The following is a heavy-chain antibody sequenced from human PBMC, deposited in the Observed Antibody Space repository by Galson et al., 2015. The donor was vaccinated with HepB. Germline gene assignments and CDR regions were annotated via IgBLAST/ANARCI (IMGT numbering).Heavy chain of an antibody. V-gene: IGHV3-48*01. Sequence: SLRLSCAASGFTFSSYSMNWVRQAPGKGLEWVSYISSSSSTIYYADSVKGRFTISRDNAKNSLYLQMNSLRAEDTAVYYCARDGGSSNKRGLFDYWGQGTLVTVSS. CDR2: ISSSSSTI. CDR3: ARDGGSSNKRGLFDY. D-gene: IGHD2-15*01. J-gene: IGHJ4*02. CDR1: GFTFSSYS.